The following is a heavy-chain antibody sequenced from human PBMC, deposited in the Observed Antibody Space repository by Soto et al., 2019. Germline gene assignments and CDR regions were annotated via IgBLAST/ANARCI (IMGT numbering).Heavy chain of an antibody. Sequence: LRLSCAASGFAFSGSAMYWVRQASGKGPEWVGRIRSKGHNYATEYAASVKGRFTISRGDSKNTAYLQMNSLQTEDTAVYYCARAELLTIPSSPLPWFDPWGQGTLVTVSS. CDR1: GFAFSGSA. D-gene: IGHD3-3*01. J-gene: IGHJ5*02. V-gene: IGHV3-73*01. CDR3: ARAELLTIPSSPLPWFDP. CDR2: IRSKGHNYAT.